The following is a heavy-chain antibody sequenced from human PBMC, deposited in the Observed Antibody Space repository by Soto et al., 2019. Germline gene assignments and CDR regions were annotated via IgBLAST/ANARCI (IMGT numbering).Heavy chain of an antibody. Sequence: PGASLRPSCAASGFTFNSYGMKWVRQAPGKGQEWVANIKQDGSEKYYVDSVKGRFTISRDNAKNSLYLQMNSQRAEDTAVYYCARDTIIVATRSYVYYYEGLGACGQGTTVRVSS. CDR2: IKQDGSEK. D-gene: IGHD2-21*01. J-gene: IGHJ6*01. V-gene: IGHV3-7*01. CDR1: GFTFNSYG. CDR3: ARDTIIVATRSYVYYYEGLGA.